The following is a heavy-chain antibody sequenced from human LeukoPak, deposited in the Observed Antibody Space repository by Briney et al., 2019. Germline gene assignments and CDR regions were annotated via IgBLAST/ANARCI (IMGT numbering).Heavy chain of an antibody. J-gene: IGHJ6*02. Sequence: GGSLRLSCAASGFTFSSYAMHWVRQAPGKGLEWVAVISYDGSNKYYADSVKGRFTISRDNSKNTLYLQMNSLRAEDTAVYYCAREPTTVKGCYYYGMDIWGQGTTVTASS. CDR1: GFTFSSYA. CDR2: ISYDGSNK. D-gene: IGHD4-11*01. V-gene: IGHV3-30-3*01. CDR3: AREPTTVKGCYYYGMDI.